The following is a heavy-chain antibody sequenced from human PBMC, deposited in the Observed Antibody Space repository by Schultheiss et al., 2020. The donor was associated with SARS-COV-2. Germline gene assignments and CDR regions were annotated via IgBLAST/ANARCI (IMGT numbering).Heavy chain of an antibody. Sequence: SGPTLVKPTQTLTLTCTFSGFSLSTSGVGVGWIRQPPGKALERLALIYWDDDKRYSPSLKSRLTITKDTSKNQVVLTMTNMDPVDTATYYCARIQGDYVGNPAPRYGIDVWGQGSTVTVSS. D-gene: IGHD4-23*01. V-gene: IGHV2-5*02. J-gene: IGHJ6*02. CDR3: ARIQGDYVGNPAPRYGIDV. CDR1: GFSLSTSGVG. CDR2: IYWDDDK.